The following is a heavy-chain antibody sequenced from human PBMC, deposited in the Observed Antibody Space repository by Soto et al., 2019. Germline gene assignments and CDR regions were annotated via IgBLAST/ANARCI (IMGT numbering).Heavy chain of an antibody. V-gene: IGHV4-4*02. Sequence: QVQLQESGPGLVKPSGTLSLTCAVSGGSISSSNWWSWVHQPPGKGLEWIGEIYHSGSTNYNPSLKSRVTISVDKSKNQFTLKLSSVTAADTAVYYCARDFLRDFSDSSGDAFDIWGQGTMVTVSS. J-gene: IGHJ3*02. CDR2: IYHSGST. CDR1: GGSISSSNW. CDR3: ARDFLRDFSDSSGDAFDI. D-gene: IGHD3-22*01.